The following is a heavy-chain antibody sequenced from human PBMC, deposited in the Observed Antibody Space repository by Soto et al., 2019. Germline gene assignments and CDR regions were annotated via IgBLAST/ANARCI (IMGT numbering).Heavy chain of an antibody. J-gene: IGHJ6*03. Sequence: GGSLRLSCAASGFTFSSYGMHWVRQAPGKGLEWVAVIWYDGSNKYYADSVKGRFTISRDNSKNTLYLQMNSLRAEDTAVYYCARGSGYDYDGYMDVWGKGTTVTVSS. CDR2: IWYDGSNK. V-gene: IGHV3-33*01. CDR3: ARGSGYDYDGYMDV. D-gene: IGHD5-12*01. CDR1: GFTFSSYG.